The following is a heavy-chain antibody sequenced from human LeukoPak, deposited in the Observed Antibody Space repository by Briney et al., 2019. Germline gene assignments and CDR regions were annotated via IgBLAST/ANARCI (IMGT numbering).Heavy chain of an antibody. D-gene: IGHD3-10*01. CDR3: ARRGRYYYGSGSSYYYMDV. J-gene: IGHJ6*03. CDR2: INHSGST. V-gene: IGHV4-34*01. Sequence: PSETLSLTCAVHGGSFSGYYWSWIRQPPGKGLEWNGEINHSGSTNYNPSLKSRVTISVDTSKNQFSLKLSSVTAADTAVYYCARRGRYYYGSGSSYYYMDVWGKGTTVTISS. CDR1: GGSFSGYY.